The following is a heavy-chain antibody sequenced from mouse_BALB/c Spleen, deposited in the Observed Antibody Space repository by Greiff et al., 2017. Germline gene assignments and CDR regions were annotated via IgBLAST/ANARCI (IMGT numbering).Heavy chain of an antibody. Sequence: EVKLVESGGGLVKPGGSLKLSCAASGFTFSSYAMSWVRQTPEKRLEWVATISSGGSYTYYPDSVKGRFTISRDNAKNTLYLQMSSLRSEDTAMYYCARDYYGTNTKGAMDYWGQGTSVTVSS. CDR2: ISSGGSYT. J-gene: IGHJ4*01. D-gene: IGHD1-1*01. CDR3: ARDYYGTNTKGAMDY. V-gene: IGHV5-9-3*01. CDR1: GFTFSSYA.